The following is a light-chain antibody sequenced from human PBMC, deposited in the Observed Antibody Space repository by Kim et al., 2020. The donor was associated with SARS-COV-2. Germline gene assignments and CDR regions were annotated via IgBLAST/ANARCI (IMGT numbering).Light chain of an antibody. CDR3: CSYAGSSTVV. CDR2: EVS. Sequence: GQSITISCTGTSSDVGSYNRVSWDQQHPGKAPKLMIYEVSKRPSGVSNRFSGAKSGNTASLTISGLQAEDEADYYCCSYAGSSTVVFGGGTQLTVL. V-gene: IGLV2-23*02. J-gene: IGLJ2*01. CDR1: SSDVGSYNR.